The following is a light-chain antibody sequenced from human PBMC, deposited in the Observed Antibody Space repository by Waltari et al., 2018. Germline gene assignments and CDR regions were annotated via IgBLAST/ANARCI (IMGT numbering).Light chain of an antibody. V-gene: IGKV3-20*01. CDR2: GAS. J-gene: IGKJ1*01. CDR1: QSVSRA. CDR3: QHYVRLPAT. Sequence: EIVLTQSPGTLSLSPGEIATLSCRASQSVSRALAWYQQKPGQAPRLLIYGASSRATGISDRFSGSGSGTDFSLTISRLEPEDFAVYYCQHYVRLPATFGQGTKVEIK.